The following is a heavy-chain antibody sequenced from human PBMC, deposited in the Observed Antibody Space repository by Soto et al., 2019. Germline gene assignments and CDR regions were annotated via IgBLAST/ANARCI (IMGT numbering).Heavy chain of an antibody. J-gene: IGHJ3*02. D-gene: IGHD3-22*01. Sequence: GGSLRLSCSASRFTFSSYTMNWVRQAPGKGLEWVSSISSSTTYIYYADSVKGRFTISRDNAKNSLYLQVNSLRAEDTAVYYCARDFDSSGYYGPVGAFDIWGQGTMVTVSS. CDR3: ARDFDSSGYYGPVGAFDI. V-gene: IGHV3-21*03. CDR1: RFTFSSYT. CDR2: ISSSTTYI.